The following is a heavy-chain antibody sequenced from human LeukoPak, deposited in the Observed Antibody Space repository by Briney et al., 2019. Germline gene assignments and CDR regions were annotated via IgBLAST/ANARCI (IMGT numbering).Heavy chain of an antibody. CDR2: ISGSSSYI. V-gene: IGHV3-21*01. D-gene: IGHD1-1*01. CDR3: TRGLFRRQHLGLIDS. Sequence: GGSLLLSCAASGCTFSRSTMNWVRRAPGKGREGVSSISGSSSYIYYADSVKGRFNISRDNATNSLYLQINSLRVEDTALYFCTRGLFRRQHLGLIDSWGQGTLVTVSS. J-gene: IGHJ4*02. CDR1: GCTFSRST.